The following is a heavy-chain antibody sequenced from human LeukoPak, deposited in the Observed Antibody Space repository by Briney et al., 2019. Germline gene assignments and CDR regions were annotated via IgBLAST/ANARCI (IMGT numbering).Heavy chain of an antibody. CDR1: GYTFTGYY. Sequence: ASVKVSCKASGYTFTGYYMHWVRQAPGQGLEWMGWINPNSGGTNYAQKFQGRVTMTRDTSISTAYMVLSRLRSDDTAVYYCARYPLEWGYYYYGMDVWGQGTTVTVSS. CDR3: ARYPLEWGYYYYGMDV. V-gene: IGHV1-2*02. CDR2: INPNSGGT. D-gene: IGHD3-3*01. J-gene: IGHJ6*02.